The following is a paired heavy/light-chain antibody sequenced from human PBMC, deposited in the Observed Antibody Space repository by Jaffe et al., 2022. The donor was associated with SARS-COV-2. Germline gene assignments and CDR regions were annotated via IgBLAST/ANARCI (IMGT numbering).Heavy chain of an antibody. V-gene: IGHV3-15*07. D-gene: IGHD2-21*02. CDR3: STPTVHSVMVSAADY. CDR1: GFTFNKAW. CDR2: IKSKNDGGTT. Sequence: EVQLVESGGGLIKPGGSLRLSCAASGFTFNKAWMNWVRQAPGKGLEWVGRIKSKNDGGTTDYAAPVKGRFTISRDDSRNTVYLQMNSLRIEDTAIYYCSTPTVHSVMVSAADYWGQGTRVTASS. J-gene: IGHJ4*02.
Light chain of an antibody. CDR1: QSVSTTY. CDR3: QHYGNSRIT. J-gene: IGKJ5*01. Sequence: EIVLTQSPGTLSLSPGERATLSCGVSQSVSTTYLSWYQQKPGQAPRLLIYGASNRPTGIPDRFSGSGSGTDFTLTISRLEPEDIAVYYCQHYGNSRITFGQGTRLEIK. V-gene: IGKV3-20*01. CDR2: GAS.